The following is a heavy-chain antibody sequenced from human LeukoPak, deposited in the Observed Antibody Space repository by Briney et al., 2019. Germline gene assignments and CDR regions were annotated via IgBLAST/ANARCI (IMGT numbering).Heavy chain of an antibody. CDR3: ARGRVSSSTWYSTYYYYFYMDV. Sequence: SETLSLTWTVSGGSISSYYGSWLRQPPGQGLESLGYIYYSGSTNYNPSLKSRVTISVDTSKNQFSLKLSSVTAADTAVYFCARGRVSSSTWYSTYYYYFYMDVWGKGTTVTVSS. V-gene: IGHV4-59*01. D-gene: IGHD1-1*01. CDR1: GGSISSYY. J-gene: IGHJ6*03. CDR2: IYYSGST.